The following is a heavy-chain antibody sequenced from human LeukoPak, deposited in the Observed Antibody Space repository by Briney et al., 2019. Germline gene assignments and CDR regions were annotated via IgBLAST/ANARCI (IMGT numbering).Heavy chain of an antibody. D-gene: IGHD3-3*01. V-gene: IGHV1-8*01. CDR3: VRTAGIFWSGAYYFDS. Sequence: ASVTVPCKASGDTFTPYDVNWVRQAPGQGLEWMGWMNPNSGNTGYAQKFQGRVTMTRNTSISTAYMVLSSLRSDDTAVYYCVRTAGIFWSGAYYFDSWGQGTLVTVSS. CDR2: MNPNSGNT. J-gene: IGHJ4*02. CDR1: GDTFTPYD.